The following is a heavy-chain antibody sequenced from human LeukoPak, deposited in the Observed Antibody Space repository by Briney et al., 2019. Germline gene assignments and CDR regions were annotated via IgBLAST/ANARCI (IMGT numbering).Heavy chain of an antibody. CDR2: IYHSGST. J-gene: IGHJ4*02. CDR3: ARGDLNIAAAGLDY. Sequence: PSETLSLTCTVSGGSIRSYYWSWIRQPPGKGLEWIGYIYHSGSTDYNPSLKSRVTISVDTSKNQFSLKLSSVTAADTAVYYCARGDLNIAAAGLDYWGQGTLVTVSS. V-gene: IGHV4-59*01. CDR1: GGSIRSYY. D-gene: IGHD6-13*01.